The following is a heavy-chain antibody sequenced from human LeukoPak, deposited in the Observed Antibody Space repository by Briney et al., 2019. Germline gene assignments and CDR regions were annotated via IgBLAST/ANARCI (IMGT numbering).Heavy chain of an antibody. D-gene: IGHD3-3*01. CDR2: ISSSGSTI. J-gene: IGHJ5*02. Sequence: GGSLRLSCAASGFTFSDYYMSWIRQAPGKGLEWVSYISSSGSTIYYADSVKGRFTISRYNAKNSLYLQMNSLRAEDTAVYYCARHAANYDFWSGSITPNWFAPWGQGTLVTVSS. CDR3: ARHAANYDFWSGSITPNWFAP. CDR1: GFTFSDYY. V-gene: IGHV3-11*04.